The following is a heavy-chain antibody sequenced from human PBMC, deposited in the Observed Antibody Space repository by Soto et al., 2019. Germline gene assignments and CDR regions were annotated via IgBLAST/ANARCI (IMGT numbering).Heavy chain of an antibody. V-gene: IGHV1-69*13. D-gene: IGHD6-19*01. CDR3: ARDGGEEGFDVAWLAPDSNKYNWFDP. CDR2: IIPIFVTA. Sequence: SVKVSCKASGGTFSSYAISWVRQAPGQGLEWMGGIIPIFVTANYAQKFQGRVTITADESTSTAYMELSSLRSEDTAVYYCARDGGEEGFDVAWLAPDSNKYNWFDPWGQGTLVTVSS. CDR1: GGTFSSYA. J-gene: IGHJ5*02.